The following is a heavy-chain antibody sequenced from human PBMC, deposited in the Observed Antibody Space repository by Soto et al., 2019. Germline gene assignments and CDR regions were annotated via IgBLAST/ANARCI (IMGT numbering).Heavy chain of an antibody. Sequence: ASVKVSCKVSGYTLTELSMHWVRQAPGKGLEWMGGFDPEDGETIYAQKFQGRVTMTEDTSTDTAYMELSGLRSEDTAVYYCATXFYSGSYFNYGMDVWGQGATVTVSS. CDR3: ATXFYSGSYFNYGMDV. CDR2: FDPEDGET. D-gene: IGHD1-26*01. V-gene: IGHV1-24*01. J-gene: IGHJ6*02. CDR1: GYTLTELS.